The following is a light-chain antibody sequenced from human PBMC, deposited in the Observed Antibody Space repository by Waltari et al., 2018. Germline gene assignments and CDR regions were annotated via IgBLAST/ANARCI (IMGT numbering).Light chain of an antibody. J-gene: IGKJ4*01. CDR1: QTVSKNY. Sequence: EIVLTQSPGPLSLSPGDRATLSCRARQTVSKNYLAWYQQKPGQPPRPLIDDASNRDTGIPDRFSGSGSGTDFTLTISRLEPEDFAVYYCQQCAISPLTFGGGTKVEI. V-gene: IGKV3-20*01. CDR2: DAS. CDR3: QQCAISPLT.